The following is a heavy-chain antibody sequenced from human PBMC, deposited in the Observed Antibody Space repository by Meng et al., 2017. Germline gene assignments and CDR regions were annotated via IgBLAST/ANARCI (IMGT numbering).Heavy chain of an antibody. Sequence: QGQLVGSGGGLVKPGGSLRLSCAASGFTFSAYYMSWIRQAPGKGLEWVSYISSSGSTIYYADSVKGRFTISRDNAKNSLYLQMNSLRAEDTAVYYCASRYGDYVPVMFWYFDLWGRGTLVTVSS. CDR2: ISSSGSTI. D-gene: IGHD4-17*01. J-gene: IGHJ2*01. CDR1: GFTFSAYY. CDR3: ASRYGDYVPVMFWYFDL. V-gene: IGHV3-11*01.